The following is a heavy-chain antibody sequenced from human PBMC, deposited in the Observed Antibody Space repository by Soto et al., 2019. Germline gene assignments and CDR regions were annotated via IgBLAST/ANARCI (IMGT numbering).Heavy chain of an antibody. Sequence: DTLSLTCTVSGGSISSYYWSWIRQPPGKGLEWIGYIYYSGSTNYNPSLKSRVTISVDTSKNQFSLKLSSVTAADTAVYYCARLRNSSSTSEDYRGQGTLVTSPQ. J-gene: IGHJ4*02. CDR1: GGSISSYY. D-gene: IGHD2-2*02. CDR3: ARLRNSSSTSEDY. CDR2: IYYSGST. V-gene: IGHV4-59*08.